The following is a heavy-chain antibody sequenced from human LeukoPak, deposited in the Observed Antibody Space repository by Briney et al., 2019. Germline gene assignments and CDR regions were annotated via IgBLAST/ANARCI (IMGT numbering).Heavy chain of an antibody. CDR3: ARGLERVDY. CDR2: IYYSGST. D-gene: IGHD1-1*01. Sequence: SETLSLTCTVSGGSISSYYWSWIRQPPGKGLEWIGYIYYSGSTNYNPSLKSRVPISVDTSKNQFSLKLSPVTAADTAVYYCARGLERVDYWGQGTLVTVSS. V-gene: IGHV4-59*01. CDR1: GGSISSYY. J-gene: IGHJ4*02.